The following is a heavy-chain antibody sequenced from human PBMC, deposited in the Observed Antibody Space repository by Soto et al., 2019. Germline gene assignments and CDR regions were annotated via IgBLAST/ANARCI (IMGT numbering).Heavy chain of an antibody. CDR3: ARRYGSSFDY. CDR2: IYYSGST. V-gene: IGHV4-59*08. J-gene: IGHJ4*02. D-gene: IGHD6-13*01. Sequence: SETLSLTCTVSGGSISSYCWSWFRQPPGKGLEWIGYIYYSGSTNYNPSLKSRVTISVDTSKNQFSLKLSSVTAADTAVYYCARRYGSSFDYWGQGTLVTVSS. CDR1: GGSISSYC.